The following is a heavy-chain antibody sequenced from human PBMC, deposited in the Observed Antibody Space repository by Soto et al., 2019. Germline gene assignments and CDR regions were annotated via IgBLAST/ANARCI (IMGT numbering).Heavy chain of an antibody. CDR2: ISGSGGST. V-gene: IGHV3-23*01. CDR1: GFTFSSYA. D-gene: IGHD2-2*01. J-gene: IGHJ6*02. CDR3: AKDRGAVVVPAVPYYYYGMDV. Sequence: EVQLLESGGGLVQPGGSLRLSCAASGFTFSSYAMSWVRQAPGEGLEWVSAISGSGGSTYYADSVKGRFTISRDNSKNTLYLQMNSLRAEDTAVYYCAKDRGAVVVPAVPYYYYGMDVWGQGTTVTVSS.